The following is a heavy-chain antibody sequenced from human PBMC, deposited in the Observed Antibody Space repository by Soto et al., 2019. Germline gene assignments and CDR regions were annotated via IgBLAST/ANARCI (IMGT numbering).Heavy chain of an antibody. Sequence: PGGSLRLSCAASGFTFSSYAMSWVRRAPGKGLEWVSAISGSGGSTYYADSVKGRFTISRDNSKNTLYLQMNSLRAEDTAVYYCAKDSAAAKEGYDYWGQGTLVTVSS. CDR1: GFTFSSYA. V-gene: IGHV3-23*01. CDR3: AKDSAAAKEGYDY. D-gene: IGHD6-13*01. J-gene: IGHJ4*02. CDR2: ISGSGGST.